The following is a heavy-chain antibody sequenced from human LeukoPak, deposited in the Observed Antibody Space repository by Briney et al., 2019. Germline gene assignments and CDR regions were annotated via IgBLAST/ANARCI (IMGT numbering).Heavy chain of an antibody. CDR1: GFTFSSYA. J-gene: IGHJ4*02. V-gene: IGHV3-23*01. Sequence: PGRSLRLSCAASGFTFSSYAMSWVRQAPGKGLEWVSAISGSGGSTYYADSVKGRFTISRDNSKNTLYLQMNSLRAEDTAVYYCAKVLSGWYGYYFDYWGQGTLVTVSS. CDR3: AKVLSGWYGYYFDY. D-gene: IGHD6-19*01. CDR2: ISGSGGST.